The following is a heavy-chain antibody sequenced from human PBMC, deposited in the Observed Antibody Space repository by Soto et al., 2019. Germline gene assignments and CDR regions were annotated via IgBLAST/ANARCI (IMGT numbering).Heavy chain of an antibody. CDR1: DKTFLSYG. D-gene: IGHD5-18*01. J-gene: IGHJ4*02. V-gene: IGHV1-18*01. CDR3: GTQIDTVMVFRD. Sequence: QVQLVQSGAEVKKPGASVKVSCKASDKTFLSYGISWVRQGPGQGLEWMGWISPYNGNTNYAQKLQGRVTMTTDTSTSTAYMELRSMRSDDTAVYYCGTQIDTVMVFRDWGQGTLVTVSS. CDR2: ISPYNGNT.